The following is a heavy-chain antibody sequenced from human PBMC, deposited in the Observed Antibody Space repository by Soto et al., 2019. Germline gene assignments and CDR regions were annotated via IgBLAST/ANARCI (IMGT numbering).Heavy chain of an antibody. CDR1: GYTFTSYG. CDR2: ISAYNGNT. J-gene: IGHJ6*03. CDR3: ARVGGGSLFYYYYYYMDV. V-gene: IGHV1-18*01. Sequence: ASVKVSCKASGYTFTSYGISWVRQAPGQGLEWMGWISAYNGNTNYAQKLQGGVTMTTDTSTSTAYMELRSLRSDDTAVYYCARVGGGSLFYYYYYYMDVWGKGTTVTVSS. D-gene: IGHD2-15*01.